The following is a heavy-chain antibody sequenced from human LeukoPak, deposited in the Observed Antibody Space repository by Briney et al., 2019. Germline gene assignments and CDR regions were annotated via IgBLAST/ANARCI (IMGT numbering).Heavy chain of an antibody. D-gene: IGHD1-26*01. CDR3: ARDLATKASNDAFDI. V-gene: IGHV1-18*01. Sequence: EASVKVSCKASGYTFTSYGISWVRQAPGQGLEWMGWISAYNGNTNYAQKLQGRVTMTTDTSTSTAYMELRSLRSDDTAVYYCARDLATKASNDAFDIWGQGTMVTVSS. J-gene: IGHJ3*02. CDR2: ISAYNGNT. CDR1: GYTFTSYG.